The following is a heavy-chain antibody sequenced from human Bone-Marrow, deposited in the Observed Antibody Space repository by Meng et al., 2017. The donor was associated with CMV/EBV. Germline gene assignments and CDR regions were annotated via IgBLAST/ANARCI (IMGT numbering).Heavy chain of an antibody. Sequence: GSLRLSCAVSGDSISSSNWWSWVRQPPGKGLEWIGEIYHSGSTNYNPSLKSRVTVSVDKSKNQFSLKLSSVTAADTAVYYCAGSSSWYYYGMDVCGQGTTVTVSS. CDR2: IYHSGST. D-gene: IGHD6-13*01. V-gene: IGHV4-4*02. CDR3: AGSSSWYYYGMDV. J-gene: IGHJ6*02. CDR1: GDSISSSNW.